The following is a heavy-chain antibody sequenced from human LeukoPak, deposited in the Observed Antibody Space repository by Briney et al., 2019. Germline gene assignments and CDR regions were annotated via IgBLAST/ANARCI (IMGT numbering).Heavy chain of an antibody. CDR2: ISSSSSYT. V-gene: IGHV3-11*05. D-gene: IGHD4-23*01. CDR3: ARAAAVTYFDY. J-gene: IGHJ4*02. Sequence: GGSLRLSCAASGFTFSDYYMSWIRQAPGKGLEWVSYISSSSSYTNYADSVKGRFTISKDNAKNSLYLQMNSLRAEDTAVYYCARAAAVTYFDYWGQGTLVTVSS. CDR1: GFTFSDYY.